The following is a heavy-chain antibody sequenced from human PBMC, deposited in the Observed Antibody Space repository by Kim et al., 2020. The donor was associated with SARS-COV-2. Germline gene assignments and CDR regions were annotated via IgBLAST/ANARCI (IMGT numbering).Heavy chain of an antibody. J-gene: IGHJ6*02. V-gene: IGHV4-4*02. CDR2: IYHSGST. Sequence: SETLSLTCAVSGGSISSSNWWSWVRQPPGKGLEWIGEIYHSGSTNYNPSLKSRVTISVGKSKNQFSLKLSSVTAADTAVYYCARVGKSSGLYYYYYYGMDVWGQGTTVTVSS. CDR3: ARVGKSSGLYYYYYYGMDV. CDR1: GGSISSSNW. D-gene: IGHD6-19*01.